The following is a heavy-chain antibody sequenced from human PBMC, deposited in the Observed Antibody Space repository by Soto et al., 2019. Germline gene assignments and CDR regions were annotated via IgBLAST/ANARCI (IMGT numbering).Heavy chain of an antibody. J-gene: IGHJ4*02. CDR3: ARHDDLYTSFDY. Sequence: QLQLQESGPGLVKPSETVSLTCAVSGASVSSTSYYWAWIRQPPWRGLEWVGTSHSSGSSYYNPSLQSRVTISLDPSKNQFSLRLTSVTAPDTAVYFCARHDDLYTSFDYWGQGTLLSVSS. CDR2: SHSSGSS. V-gene: IGHV4-39*01. D-gene: IGHD2-2*02. CDR1: GASVSSTSYY.